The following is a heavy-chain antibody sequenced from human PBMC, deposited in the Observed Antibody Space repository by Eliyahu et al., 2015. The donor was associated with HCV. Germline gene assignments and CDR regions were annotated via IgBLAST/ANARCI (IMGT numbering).Heavy chain of an antibody. D-gene: IGHD3-16*01. CDR1: GFXFTYFA. CDR2: IXYDGKNK. V-gene: IGHV3-30*03. CDR3: AREGGNGMDV. J-gene: IGHJ6*04. Sequence: QGQLVESGGGVVQPGGSLXXXCTASGFXFTYFAVHWVRQAPGQGLEWVAVIXYDGKNKYYGDSVRGRFTVSRDNSKNIVYLRMSGLRTEDTATYYCAREGGNGMDVWGFGATVIVSS.